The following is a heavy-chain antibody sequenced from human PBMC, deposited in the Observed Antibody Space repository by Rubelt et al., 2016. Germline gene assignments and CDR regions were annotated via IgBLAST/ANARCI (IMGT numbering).Heavy chain of an antibody. V-gene: IGHV1-18*01. CDR3: ARDVGGNSVLYYFDY. D-gene: IGHD4-23*01. CDR1: GYTFTSYG. CDR2: ISAYNGNT. Sequence: QVQLVQSGAEVKKSGASVKVSCKASGYTFTSYGISWVRQAPGQGLEWMGWISAYNGNTNYAQKLQGRVTMTTDPSTSTAYMELRSLRSDDTAVYYCARDVGGNSVLYYFDYWGQGTLVTVSS. J-gene: IGHJ4*02.